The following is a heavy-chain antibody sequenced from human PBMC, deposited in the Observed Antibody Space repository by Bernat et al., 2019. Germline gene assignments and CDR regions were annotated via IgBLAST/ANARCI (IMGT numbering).Heavy chain of an antibody. CDR2: ISYDGSNK. V-gene: IGHV3-30-3*01. CDR1: GFTFSSYA. J-gene: IGHJ6*02. CDR3: ARGRSPFYDILTGYYNG. D-gene: IGHD3-9*01. Sequence: QVQLVESGGGVVQPGRSLRLSCAASGFTFSSYAMHWARQAPGKGLEWVAVISYDGSNKYYADSVKGRFTISRDNSKNTLYLQMNSLRAEDTAVYYCARGRSPFYDILTGYYNGWGQGTTVTVSS.